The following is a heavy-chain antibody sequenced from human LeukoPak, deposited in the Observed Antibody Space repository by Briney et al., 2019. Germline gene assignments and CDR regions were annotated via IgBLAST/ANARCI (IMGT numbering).Heavy chain of an antibody. D-gene: IGHD5-24*01. Sequence: GGSLRLSCAASGFTFSSYAMSGVRQARGKGRVGVSRINSDGSSTSYADSVKGRFPISRDESKNTLYLQMNSLRVEDTAVYYCAKEPATRWLATFDYWGQGTLVTVSS. V-gene: IGHV3-23*01. J-gene: IGHJ4*02. CDR3: AKEPATRWLATFDY. CDR1: GFTFSSYA. CDR2: INSDGSST.